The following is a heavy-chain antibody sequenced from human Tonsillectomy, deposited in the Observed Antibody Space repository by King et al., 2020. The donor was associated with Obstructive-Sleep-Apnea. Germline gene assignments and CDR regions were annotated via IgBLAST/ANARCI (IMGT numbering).Heavy chain of an antibody. CDR1: GFXLSXXX. V-gene: IGHV3-13*01. CDR3: VRTXTXGGYCRRXPCAXKWFXP. CDR2: IGTAGDT. Sequence: VQVVESGGGLVQPXGSXXLXXXAXGFXLSXXXXHXVRQVIGKGXEWVSAIGTAGDTXYXDSVXXRFTXSRENXENSFYLQMNGLGXGDTAVYYCVRTXTXGGYCRRXPCAXKWFXPXXXXTLXXXSS. J-gene: IGHJ5*02. D-gene: IGHD2-2*01.